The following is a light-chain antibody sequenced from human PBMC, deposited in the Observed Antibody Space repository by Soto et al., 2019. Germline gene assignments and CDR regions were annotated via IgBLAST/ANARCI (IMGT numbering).Light chain of an antibody. J-gene: IGLJ1*01. Sequence: QSALTQPRSVSGSPGQSVTISCTGTSSDVGGYNFVSWYQHHPGKAPKLMIYNVTQRPSGVPDRFSASKSGNTASLTISGLQAEDEADYYCCSYAGSYTYVFGTGTKVTVL. V-gene: IGLV2-11*01. CDR3: CSYAGSYTYV. CDR2: NVT. CDR1: SSDVGGYNF.